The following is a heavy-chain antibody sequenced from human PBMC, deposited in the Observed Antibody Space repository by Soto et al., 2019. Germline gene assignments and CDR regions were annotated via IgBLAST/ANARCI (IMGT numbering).Heavy chain of an antibody. J-gene: IGHJ4*02. Sequence: EVQLLESVGGLVQPGGSLRLSCAASGFTFSSYAMSWVRQAPGKGLEWVSAISGSGGSTYYADSVKGRFTISRDNSKNTLYLQMNSLRAEDTAVYYCAKGYGITIFGTTAPIDYWGQGTLVTVSS. D-gene: IGHD3-3*01. CDR3: AKGYGITIFGTTAPIDY. V-gene: IGHV3-23*01. CDR2: ISGSGGST. CDR1: GFTFSSYA.